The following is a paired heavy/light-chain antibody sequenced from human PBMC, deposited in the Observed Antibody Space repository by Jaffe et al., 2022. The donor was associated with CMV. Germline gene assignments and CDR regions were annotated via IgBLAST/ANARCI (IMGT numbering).Heavy chain of an antibody. CDR3: TGRTFYGDVGYYYYMDV. J-gene: IGHJ6*03. Sequence: EVQLVESGGGLVKPGGSLRLSCAASGFTFSNAWMSWVRQAPGKGLEWVGRIKSKTDGGTTDYAAPVKGRFTISRDDSKNTLYLQMNSLKTEDTAVYYCTGRTFYGDVGYYYYMDVWGKGTTVTVSS. D-gene: IGHD4-17*01. CDR1: GFTFSNAW. V-gene: IGHV3-15*01. CDR2: IKSKTDGGTT.
Light chain of an antibody. CDR1: QSLLHSNGYNY. CDR2: LGS. CDR3: MQALQTPVT. V-gene: IGKV2-28*01. Sequence: DIVMTQSPLSLPVTPGEPASISCRSSQSLLHSNGYNYLDWYLQKPGKSPQLLIYLGSNRASGVPDRFSGSGSGTDFTLKISRVEAEDVGVYYCMQALQTPVTFGGGTKVEIK. J-gene: IGKJ4*01.